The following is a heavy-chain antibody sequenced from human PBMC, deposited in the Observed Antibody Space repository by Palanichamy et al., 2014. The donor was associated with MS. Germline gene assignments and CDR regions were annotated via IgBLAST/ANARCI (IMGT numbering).Heavy chain of an antibody. V-gene: IGHV1-69*01. CDR2: IIPIFGTA. J-gene: IGHJ4*02. CDR3: ARASEEYYYDSSGYYPYYFDY. Sequence: QVQLVQSGAEVKKPGSSVKVSCKASGGTFSSYAISWVRQAPGQGLEWMGGIIPIFGTANYAQKFQGRVTITADESTSTAYMELSSLRSEDTAVYYCARASEEYYYDSSGYYPYYFDYWGQGTLVTVSS. D-gene: IGHD3-22*01. CDR1: GGTFSSYA.